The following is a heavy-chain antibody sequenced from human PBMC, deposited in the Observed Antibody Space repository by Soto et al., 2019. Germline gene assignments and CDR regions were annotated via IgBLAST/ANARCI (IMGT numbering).Heavy chain of an antibody. CDR2: IIPIFGTA. J-gene: IGHJ6*02. Sequence: SVKVSCKASGGTFSSYAISWVRQAPGQGLEWMGGIIPIFGTANYAQKFQGRVTITADESTSTAYMELSSLRSEDTAVYYCARPLVNCSSTSCYRSHCYYYGMDVWGQGTTVTVSS. CDR1: GGTFSSYA. CDR3: ARPLVNCSSTSCYRSHCYYYGMDV. D-gene: IGHD2-2*02. V-gene: IGHV1-69*13.